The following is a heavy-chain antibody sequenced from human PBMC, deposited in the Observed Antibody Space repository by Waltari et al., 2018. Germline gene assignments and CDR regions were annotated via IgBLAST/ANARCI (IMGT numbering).Heavy chain of an antibody. V-gene: IGHV4-59*01. CDR1: GGSISSYY. CDR3: ARGYCSSTSCYMPLYYFDY. D-gene: IGHD2-2*02. J-gene: IGHJ4*02. CDR2: IYYSGST. Sequence: QVQLQESGPGLVKPSETLSLTCTVSGGSISSYYWSWIRQPPGKGLEGIGYIYYSGSTNYNPSLKSRVTISVDTSKNQFSLKLSSVTAADTAVYYCARGYCSSTSCYMPLYYFDYWGQGTLVTVSS.